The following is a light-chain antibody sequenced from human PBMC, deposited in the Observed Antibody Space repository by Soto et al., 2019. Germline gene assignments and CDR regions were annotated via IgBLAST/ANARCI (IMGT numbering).Light chain of an antibody. CDR1: QSVNSY. J-gene: IGKJ4*01. CDR2: GAS. V-gene: IGKV3-11*01. CDR3: QQRSNWPPIT. Sequence: EIVLTQSPATLSLSPGERATLSCRASQSVNSYLAWYQQKPGQAPRLLIYGASNRATDIPARFSGSGSGTDFTLTISSLEPEDFAVYYCQQRSNWPPITFGGGTKVEIK.